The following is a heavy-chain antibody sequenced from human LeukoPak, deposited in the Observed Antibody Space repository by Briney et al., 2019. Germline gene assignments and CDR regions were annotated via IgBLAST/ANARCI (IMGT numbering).Heavy chain of an antibody. D-gene: IGHD2-8*01. Sequence: GGSLRLSCAASGFTFTTYVMHWVRQAPGKGLDWVALIWDDGNNKYYADSVKGRFTISRDNSKNTLYLQMNSLRAEDTAVYYCARDNGEWRLNWFDHWGEGTLVTVSS. CDR1: GFTFTTYV. J-gene: IGHJ5*02. CDR2: IWDDGNNK. CDR3: ARDNGEWRLNWFDH. V-gene: IGHV3-33*01.